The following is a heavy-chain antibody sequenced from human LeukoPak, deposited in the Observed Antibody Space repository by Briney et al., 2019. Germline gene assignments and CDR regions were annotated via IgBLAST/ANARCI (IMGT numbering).Heavy chain of an antibody. CDR2: IYYSGTT. V-gene: IGHV4-59*01. D-gene: IGHD5-12*01. J-gene: IGHJ6*02. CDR1: GGSIINYY. Sequence: SETLSLTCTVSGGSIINYYWTWIRQPPGKGLEWIGYIYYSGTTNYNPSLKSRVTISVDTSKNQFSLKLSSVTAADTAVYYCARGREVATYGMDVWGQGTTVTVSS. CDR3: ARGREVATYGMDV.